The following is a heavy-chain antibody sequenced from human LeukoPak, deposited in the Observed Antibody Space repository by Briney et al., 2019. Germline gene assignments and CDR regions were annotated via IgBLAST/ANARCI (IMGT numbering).Heavy chain of an antibody. CDR2: IYYSGST. Sequence: PSETLSLTCTVSGGSISSYYWSWIRQPPGKGLEWIGYIYYSGSTNYNLSLKSRVTISVDTSKNQFSLKLSSVTAADTAVYYCARTDIVVVPAADDYYYYGMDVWGQGTTVTVSS. CDR3: ARTDIVVVPAADDYYYYGMDV. D-gene: IGHD2-2*01. V-gene: IGHV4-59*01. J-gene: IGHJ6*02. CDR1: GGSISSYY.